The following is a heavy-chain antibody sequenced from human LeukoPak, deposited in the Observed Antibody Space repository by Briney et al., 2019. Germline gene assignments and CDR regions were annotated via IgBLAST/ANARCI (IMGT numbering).Heavy chain of an antibody. J-gene: IGHJ4*02. Sequence: ASVKVSCKASGGTFSSYAISWVRRAPGQGLEWMALIHPSSGDTGYAQKFQGRVTMTADTSTSTVYMELSSLRSEDTAVYYCARDLDGSWTLDDYWGQGTLVTVSS. CDR3: ARDLDGSWTLDDY. CDR2: IHPSSGDT. CDR1: GGTFSSYA. D-gene: IGHD1-26*01. V-gene: IGHV1-46*01.